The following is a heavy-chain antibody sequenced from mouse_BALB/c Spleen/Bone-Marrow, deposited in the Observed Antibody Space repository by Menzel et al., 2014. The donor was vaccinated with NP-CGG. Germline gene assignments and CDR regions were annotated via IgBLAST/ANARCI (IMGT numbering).Heavy chain of an antibody. D-gene: IGHD1-1*01. J-gene: IGHJ1*01. V-gene: IGHV5-6-5*01. CDR3: ARGDYYGSSFYWYFDV. CDR1: GFTFSSYA. CDR2: ISSGGST. Sequence: EVQVVESGGGLVKPGGSLKLSCAASGFTFSSYAMSWVRQTPEKRLEWVASISSGGSTYYPDSVKGRFTISRDNARNILYLQMSSLRSKDTAMYYCARGDYYGSSFYWYFDVWGAGTTVTVSS.